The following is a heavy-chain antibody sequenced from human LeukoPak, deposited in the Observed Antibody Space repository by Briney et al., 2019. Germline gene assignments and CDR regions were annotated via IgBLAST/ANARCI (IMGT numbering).Heavy chain of an antibody. J-gene: IGHJ6*04. V-gene: IGHV3-21*01. Sequence: GGSLRLSCAASGFTFSSYSMNWVRQAPGKGLEWVSSISSSSSYIYYADSVKGRFTISRDNAKNSLYLQMNSLRAEDTAVYYCARVLQYGSGSYGSSYYYGMDVWGKGTTVTVSS. CDR1: GFTFSSYS. D-gene: IGHD3-10*01. CDR3: ARVLQYGSGSYGSSYYYGMDV. CDR2: ISSSSSYI.